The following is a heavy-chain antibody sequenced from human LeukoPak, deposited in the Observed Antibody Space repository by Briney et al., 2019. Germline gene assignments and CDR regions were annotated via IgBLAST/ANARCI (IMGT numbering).Heavy chain of an antibody. Sequence: ASETLSLTCTVSGCSISNYYWCWIRQPPGKGLEWIGYIYSSGSTDYNPSLKSRVTISVDTSKNQFSLRLSSVTAADTAVYYCERHEYYGDYNWYFDLWGRGTLVTVSS. CDR2: IYSSGST. CDR3: ERHEYYGDYNWYFDL. D-gene: IGHD4-17*01. J-gene: IGHJ2*01. CDR1: GCSISNYY. V-gene: IGHV4-59*08.